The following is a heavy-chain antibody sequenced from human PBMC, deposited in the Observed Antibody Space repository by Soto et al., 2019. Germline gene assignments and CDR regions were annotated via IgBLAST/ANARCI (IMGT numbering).Heavy chain of an antibody. CDR2: ISIDSDTI. V-gene: IGHV3-48*01. CDR3: AKDRGITMIVVVITDFDY. CDR1: GFDFSTYS. Sequence: PGGSLRLSCTASGFDFSTYSMNWVRQAPGKGLEWIAYISIDSDTIHYADSVKGRFTISRDNSKNTLYLQMNSLRAEDTAVYYCAKDRGITMIVVVITDFDYWGQGTLVTVSS. D-gene: IGHD3-22*01. J-gene: IGHJ4*02.